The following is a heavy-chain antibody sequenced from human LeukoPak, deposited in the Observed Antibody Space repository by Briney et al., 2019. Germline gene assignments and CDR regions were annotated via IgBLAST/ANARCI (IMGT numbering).Heavy chain of an antibody. CDR2: IYHSGST. CDR3: ARVAAAGTTPRYYFDY. D-gene: IGHD6-13*01. J-gene: IGHJ4*02. V-gene: IGHV4-30-2*01. Sequence: SQTLSLTCAVSGGSISSGGYSWSWIRQPPGKGLEWIGYIYHSGSTYYNPSLKSRVTISVDRSKNQFSLKLSSVTAADTAVYYCARVAAAGTTPRYYFDYWGQGTLVTVSS. CDR1: GGSISSGGYS.